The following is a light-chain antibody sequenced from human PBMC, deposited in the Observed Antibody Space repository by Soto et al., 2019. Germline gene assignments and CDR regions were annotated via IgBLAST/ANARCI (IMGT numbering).Light chain of an antibody. CDR3: QSYDSSLRGVV. Sequence: QSVLTQPSSVSGAPGQRVTISCTGSSSNIGAGYDVHWYQQLPGTSPKLLIYGYSNRPSRVPDRFSGFKSGTSASLAITGLLAEDEADYYCQSYDSSLRGVVIGGGTKLTVL. CDR2: GYS. J-gene: IGLJ2*01. V-gene: IGLV1-40*01. CDR1: SSNIGAGYD.